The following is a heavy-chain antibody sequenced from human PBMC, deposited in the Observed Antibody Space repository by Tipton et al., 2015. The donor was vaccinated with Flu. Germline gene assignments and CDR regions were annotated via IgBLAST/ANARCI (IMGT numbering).Heavy chain of an antibody. Sequence: LVKPSETLSLTCVIYGEPFNDYYWSWIRQPPGKGLEWIGEINHSGGTNYNPSLESRVTMSVDTSQNQFSLKVNSMTVADTAVYYCARVGYYGSGRYPFDCWGQGTLVTVSS. CDR3: ARVGYYGSGRYPFDC. CDR1: GEPFNDYY. D-gene: IGHD3-10*01. CDR2: INHSGGT. J-gene: IGHJ4*02. V-gene: IGHV4-34*01.